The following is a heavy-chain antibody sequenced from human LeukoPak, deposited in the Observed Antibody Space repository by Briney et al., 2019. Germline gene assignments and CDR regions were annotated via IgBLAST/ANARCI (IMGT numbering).Heavy chain of an antibody. CDR1: GGSFSDYY. Sequence: SETLSLTCAVYGGSFSDYYWTWIRQPPGKGLGWIGDINHSGSANYNPSLKSRVTISVDRSRNQFYLRLSPVTVADTALYYCARERASNNYNNWLDPWGQGTLVTVSS. J-gene: IGHJ5*02. CDR3: ARERASNNYNNWLDP. D-gene: IGHD4-11*01. CDR2: INHSGSA. V-gene: IGHV4-34*01.